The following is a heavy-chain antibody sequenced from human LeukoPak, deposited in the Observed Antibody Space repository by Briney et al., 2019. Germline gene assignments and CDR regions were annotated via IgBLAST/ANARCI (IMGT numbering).Heavy chain of an antibody. CDR3: ARTSDYGDYVRWFDP. V-gene: IGHV1-69*13. D-gene: IGHD4-17*01. Sequence: GASVKVSCKASGGTFGSYAISWVRQAPGQGLEWMGGIIPIFGTANYAQKFQGRVTITADESTSTAYMELSSLRSEDTAVYYCARTSDYGDYVRWFDPWGQGTLVTVSS. CDR1: GGTFGSYA. CDR2: IIPIFGTA. J-gene: IGHJ5*02.